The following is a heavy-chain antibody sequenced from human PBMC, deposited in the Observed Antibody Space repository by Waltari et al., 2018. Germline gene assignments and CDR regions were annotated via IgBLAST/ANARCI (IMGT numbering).Heavy chain of an antibody. V-gene: IGHV3-33*01. CDR1: GFPFSDDG. J-gene: IGHJ4*02. CDR3: ARAPSKVGAAHYFDY. D-gene: IGHD1-26*01. Sequence: QVQLVESGGGVVQPGRSLRLSCAASGFPFSDDGMHWVRQAPGKGLGWVAVVWYDGSDKYYADSVKGRFTISRDNSNNTLYLQMNTLRAEDTAVYYCARAPSKVGAAHYFDYWGQGTLVTVSS. CDR2: VWYDGSDK.